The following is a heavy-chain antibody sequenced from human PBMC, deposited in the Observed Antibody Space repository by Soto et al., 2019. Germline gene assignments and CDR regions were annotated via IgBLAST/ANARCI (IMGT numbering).Heavy chain of an antibody. J-gene: IGHJ4*02. Sequence: EVQLVESGGGLVQPGGSLRLSCAASGFTFSSYSMNWVRQAPGKGLEWVSSISSSSSYIYYADSVKGRFTISRDNAKNSLYLQMNSLRAEDTAVYYCVREGRPYCSGGSCQGVYYFDYWGQGTLVTVSS. CDR3: VREGRPYCSGGSCQGVYYFDY. CDR2: ISSSSSYI. D-gene: IGHD2-15*01. V-gene: IGHV3-21*01. CDR1: GFTFSSYS.